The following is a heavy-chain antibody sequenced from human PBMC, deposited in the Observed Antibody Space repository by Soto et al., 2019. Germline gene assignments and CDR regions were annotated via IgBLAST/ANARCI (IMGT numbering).Heavy chain of an antibody. CDR3: VRGIGCGSGLDY. J-gene: IGHJ4*02. D-gene: IGHD1-26*01. V-gene: IGHV3-30-3*01. CDR2: ISYDGSNK. Sequence: QVQLVESGGGVVQPGRSLKLSCAASGFTFSSYPMHWVRQAPGKGLDWVALISYDGSNKYYADSVKGRFTISRDNSQNPQYLEMNSLRTEDNAVYYCVRGIGCGSGLDYWGQGILVTVSS. CDR1: GFTFSSYP.